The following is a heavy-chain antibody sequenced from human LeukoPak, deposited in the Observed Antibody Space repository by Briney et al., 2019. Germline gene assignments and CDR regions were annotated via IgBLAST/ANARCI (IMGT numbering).Heavy chain of an antibody. CDR2: TSYDGSNK. J-gene: IGHJ4*02. D-gene: IGHD6-19*01. CDR3: VGSGWYFDY. Sequence: GRSLRLSCAASGFTFSSYGMHWVRQAPGKGLEWVAVTSYDGSNKYYADSVKGRFTISRDNSKNTLYLQMNSLRAEDTAVYYCVGSGWYFDYWGQGTLVTVSS. V-gene: IGHV3-30*03. CDR1: GFTFSSYG.